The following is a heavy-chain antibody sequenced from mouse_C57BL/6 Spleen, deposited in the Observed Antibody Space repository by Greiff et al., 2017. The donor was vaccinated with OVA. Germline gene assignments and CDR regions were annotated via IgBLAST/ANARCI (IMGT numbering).Heavy chain of an antibody. CDR2: IYPRSGNT. J-gene: IGHJ4*01. CDR3: ALGGHPGRVAMDY. V-gene: IGHV1-81*01. Sequence: QVQLKQSGAELARPGASVKLSCKASGYPFTSYGLSWVKPSTGQGLEWIGEIYPRSGNTYYNEEFKGKATLTADKSSSTAYMELRSLTSEDSAVYYCALGGHPGRVAMDYWGQGTSGTVSS. D-gene: IGHD3-2*01. CDR1: GYPFTSYG.